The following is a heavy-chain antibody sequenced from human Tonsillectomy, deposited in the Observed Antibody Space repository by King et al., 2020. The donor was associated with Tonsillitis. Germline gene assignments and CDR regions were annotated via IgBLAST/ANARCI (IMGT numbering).Heavy chain of an antibody. D-gene: IGHD3-22*01. V-gene: IGHV3-30*02. Sequence: VQLVESGGGVVQPGGSLRLSCAASRFTFSSYGMHWVRRAPGKGLEWVAFIRYDGSNKYYADSVKGRFTISRDNSKNTLYLQMNSLRAEDTAVYYCAKEVIVVGTDYWGQGTLVTVSS. CDR3: AKEVIVVGTDY. CDR2: IRYDGSNK. J-gene: IGHJ4*02. CDR1: RFTFSSYG.